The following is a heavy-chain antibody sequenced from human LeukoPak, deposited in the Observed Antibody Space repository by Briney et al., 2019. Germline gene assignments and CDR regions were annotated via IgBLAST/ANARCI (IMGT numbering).Heavy chain of an antibody. CDR3: ARDRDWNKYFDY. J-gene: IGHJ4*02. CDR1: GFVFSKYG. D-gene: IGHD2-21*01. CDR2: IRSDGSET. V-gene: IGHV3-30*02. Sequence: GGSLRLSCAASGFVFSKYGMHWVRQAPGKGLEWVAFIRSDGSETYYADSVRGRFALSRDNSKTTLFLQMNSLRLEDTAVYYCARDRDWNKYFDYWGQGTLV.